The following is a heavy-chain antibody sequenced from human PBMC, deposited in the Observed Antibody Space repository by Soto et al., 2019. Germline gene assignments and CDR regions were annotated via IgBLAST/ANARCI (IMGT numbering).Heavy chain of an antibody. D-gene: IGHD2-15*01. CDR3: ARRDTKYCSGGSCHLFDY. J-gene: IGHJ4*02. V-gene: IGHV3-7*03. CDR1: GFTFSSYW. Sequence: ESGGGLVQPGGSLRLSCAASGFTFSSYWMSWVRQAPGKGLEWVANIKQDGSEKYYVDSVKGRFTISRDNAKNSLYLQMNSLRAEDTAVYYCARRDTKYCSGGSCHLFDYWGQGTLVTVSS. CDR2: IKQDGSEK.